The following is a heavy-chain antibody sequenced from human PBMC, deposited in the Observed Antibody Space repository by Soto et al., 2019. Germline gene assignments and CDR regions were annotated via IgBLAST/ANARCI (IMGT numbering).Heavy chain of an antibody. CDR1: GFTFSSYG. D-gene: IGHD2-15*01. CDR2: IWYDGSNK. CDR3: ARDGVYCSGGSCSSYYYYGMDV. Sequence: PGGSLRLSCAASGFTFSSYGMHRVRQAPGKGLEWVAVIWYDGSNKYYADSVKGRFTISRDNSKNTLYLQMNSLRAEDTAVYYCARDGVYCSGGSCSSYYYYGMDVWGQGTTVTVSS. V-gene: IGHV3-33*01. J-gene: IGHJ6*02.